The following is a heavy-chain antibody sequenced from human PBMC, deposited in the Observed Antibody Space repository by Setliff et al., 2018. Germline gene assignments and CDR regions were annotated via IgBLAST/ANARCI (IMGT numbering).Heavy chain of an antibody. Sequence: SETLSLTCTVSGGSISSGSYYWGWIRQPPGKGLEWIGCIYYRGSTYYNPSLKSRVTISIDTSKNQFSLKLSSVTAADTAVYYCARDLYDYVWGTYRYHDAFDIWGQGTMVTVSS. CDR2: IYYRGST. J-gene: IGHJ3*02. CDR3: ARDLYDYVWGTYRYHDAFDI. D-gene: IGHD3-16*02. V-gene: IGHV4-39*07. CDR1: GGSISSGSYY.